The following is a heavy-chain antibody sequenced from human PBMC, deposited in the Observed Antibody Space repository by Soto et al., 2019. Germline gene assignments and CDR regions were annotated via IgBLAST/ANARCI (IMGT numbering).Heavy chain of an antibody. J-gene: IGHJ6*01. CDR1: RGSFSGFY. Sequence: QVQLQQRGAGLLKPSETLALTCGVYRGSFSGFYWTWIRQTPGKGLEWICEINHSGSTNYNPSFKNRVTISVDRSTNYFSLKMTSVTSADAAVYSCARGRGYFYGNNFYGMDVWGQGPTVTVS. CDR3: ARGRGYFYGNNFYGMDV. CDR2: INHSGST. V-gene: IGHV4-34*01. D-gene: IGHD5-12*01.